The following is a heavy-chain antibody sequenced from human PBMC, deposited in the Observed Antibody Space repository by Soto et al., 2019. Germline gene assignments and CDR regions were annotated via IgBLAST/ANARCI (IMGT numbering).Heavy chain of an antibody. D-gene: IGHD2-2*01. V-gene: IGHV4-39*01. J-gene: IGHJ5*02. CDR1: GGSISSSSYY. CDR2: IYYSGST. Sequence: QLQLQESGPGLVKPSETLSLTCTVSGGSISSSSYYWGWIRQPPGKGLEWLGRIYYSGSTYYNPSLKSRVTISVDTSKNQFSLKLSSVTAADTAVYDCARQRRDIVVVPAARNWFDPWGQGTLVTVSS. CDR3: ARQRRDIVVVPAARNWFDP.